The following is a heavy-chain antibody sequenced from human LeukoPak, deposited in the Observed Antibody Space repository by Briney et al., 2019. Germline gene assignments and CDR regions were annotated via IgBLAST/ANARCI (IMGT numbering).Heavy chain of an antibody. J-gene: IGHJ4*02. Sequence: GGTLRLSCAASGFTFDDYDMHWVRQAPGKGLEWVSGISWNSGSIGYADSVKGRFTISRDNAKNSLYLQMNSLRAEDAALYYCAKATHYYDSSGSGYWGQGTLVTVSS. CDR2: ISWNSGSI. CDR3: AKATHYYDSSGSGY. D-gene: IGHD3-22*01. V-gene: IGHV3-9*01. CDR1: GFTFDDYD.